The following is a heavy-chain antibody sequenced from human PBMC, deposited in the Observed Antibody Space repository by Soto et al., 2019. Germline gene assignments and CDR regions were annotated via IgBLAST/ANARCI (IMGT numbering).Heavy chain of an antibody. D-gene: IGHD3-10*02. CDR1: GGSISSYY. V-gene: IGHV4-59*01. CDR3: ARGVLCCPGDYYYYYGMDV. Sequence: SETLSLTCTVSGGSISSYYWSWIRQPPGKGLEWIGYIYYSGSTNYNPSLKSRVTISVDTSKNQFSLKLSSVTAADTAVYYCARGVLCCPGDYYYYYGMDVWGQGTTVTVSS. J-gene: IGHJ6*02. CDR2: IYYSGST.